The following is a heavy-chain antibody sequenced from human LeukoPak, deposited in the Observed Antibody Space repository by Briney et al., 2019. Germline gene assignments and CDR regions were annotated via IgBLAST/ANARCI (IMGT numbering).Heavy chain of an antibody. V-gene: IGHV4-59*01. J-gene: IGHJ4*02. CDR3: ARVGTYGSGSYLSWLDY. CDR1: GGSISTYY. Sequence: SETLSLTCTVSGGSISTYYWSWIRQPPGKGLEWIGYIYYSGSTNYNPSLKSRVTISVDTSKNQFSLKLSSVTAADTAVYYCARVGTYGSGSYLSWLDYWGQGTLVTVSS. CDR2: IYYSGST. D-gene: IGHD3-10*01.